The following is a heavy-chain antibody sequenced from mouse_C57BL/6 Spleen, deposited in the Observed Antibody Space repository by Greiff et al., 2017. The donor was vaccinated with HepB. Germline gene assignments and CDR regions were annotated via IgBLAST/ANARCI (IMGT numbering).Heavy chain of an antibody. J-gene: IGHJ3*01. Sequence: QVQLQQSGAELVKPGASVKISCKASGYAFSSYWMNWVKQRPGKGLEWIGQLYPGDGDTNYNGKFKGKATLTADKSSSTAYMQLSSLTSEDSAVYFCAVGREKSPWFAYWGQGTLVTVSA. CDR2: LYPGDGDT. CDR1: GYAFSSYW. CDR3: AVGREKSPWFAY. V-gene: IGHV1-80*01. D-gene: IGHD3-1*01.